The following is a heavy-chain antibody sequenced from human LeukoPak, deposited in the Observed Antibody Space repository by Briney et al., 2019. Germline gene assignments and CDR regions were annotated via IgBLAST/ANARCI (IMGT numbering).Heavy chain of an antibody. D-gene: IGHD2-2*02. J-gene: IGHJ5*02. Sequence: SETLSLTCAVYGGSFSGYYWSWIRQPPGKGLEWIGEINHSGSTNYNPSLKSRVTISVDTSKNQFSLKLSSVTAADTAVYYCARLRGYCSSTSCYTGWFDPWGQGTLVTVSS. CDR1: GGSFSGYY. V-gene: IGHV4-34*01. CDR2: INHSGST. CDR3: ARLRGYCSSTSCYTGWFDP.